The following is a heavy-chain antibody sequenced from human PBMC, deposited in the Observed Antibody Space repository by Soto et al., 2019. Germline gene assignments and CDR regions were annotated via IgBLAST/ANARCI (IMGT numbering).Heavy chain of an antibody. Sequence: PSETLSLTCTVSGGSISSYYWSWIRQPPGKGLEWIGYIYYSGSTYYNPSLKSRVTISVDTSKNQFSLKLSSVTAADTAVYYCAREEGGGYDHRWFDPWGQGTLVTVSS. CDR2: IYYSGST. CDR1: GGSISSYY. V-gene: IGHV4-59*12. J-gene: IGHJ5*02. CDR3: AREEGGGYDHRWFDP. D-gene: IGHD5-12*01.